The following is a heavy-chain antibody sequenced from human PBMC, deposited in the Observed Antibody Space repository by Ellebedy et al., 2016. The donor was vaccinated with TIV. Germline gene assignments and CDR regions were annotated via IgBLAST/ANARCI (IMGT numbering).Heavy chain of an antibody. CDR1: GYTFTDYH. J-gene: IGHJ4*02. CDR2: IYPSRGDT. CDR3: ASVTFSSLSPFDY. D-gene: IGHD2-2*01. Sequence: AASVKVSCKTSGYTFTDYHIHWVRQAPGQGLEWMGWIYPSRGDTQYAQKFQGRVTMTRDTSITTAYMELNRLTSDDTAVYYCASVTFSSLSPFDYWGLGTLVTVSS. V-gene: IGHV1-2*02.